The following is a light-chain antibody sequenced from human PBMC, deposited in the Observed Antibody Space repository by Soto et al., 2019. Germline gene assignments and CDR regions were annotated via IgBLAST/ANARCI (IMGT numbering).Light chain of an antibody. CDR1: QTISRY. V-gene: IGKV1-33*01. CDR3: QQYDSLPLT. CDR2: AAS. J-gene: IGKJ5*01. Sequence: DIQMTQSPSTLSASVVDRVTITCRASQTISRYANWYQQKPGKAPKLLIYAASNLQTGVPSRFSEGGSGTDFALTISSLEPEDIATYYCQQYDSLPLTFGQGTLLEI.